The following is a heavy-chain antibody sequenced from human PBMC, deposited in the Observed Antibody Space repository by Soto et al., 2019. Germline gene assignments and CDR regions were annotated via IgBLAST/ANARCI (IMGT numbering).Heavy chain of an antibody. J-gene: IGHJ6*02. D-gene: IGHD4-4*01. CDR3: GRDAVTKRDFYYYGMDV. V-gene: IGHV4-31*03. CDR2: ISYSGST. CDR1: GGSIKNSGYY. Sequence: SETLSRTCTVSGGSIKNSGYYWSWIRQHPEKGLGWIGYISYSGSTDYAPSLKSRVTMSVDTSKNQFSLNLTSVTAADTAVYYCGRDAVTKRDFYYYGMDVWGRGTTVTVSS.